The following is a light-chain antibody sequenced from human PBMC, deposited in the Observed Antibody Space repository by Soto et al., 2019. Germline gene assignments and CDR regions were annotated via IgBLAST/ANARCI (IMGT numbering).Light chain of an antibody. CDR1: SSDVGGYNY. V-gene: IGLV2-11*01. CDR3: CSYAGSYVV. Sequence: QSALTQPRSVSGSPGQSVTISCTGTSSDVGGYNYVSWYQQHPGKAPKLMIYDVSKWPSGVPDRFSGSKSGNTASLTISGLQAEDEADYYSCSYAGSYVVFGGGTKLTVL. CDR2: DVS. J-gene: IGLJ2*01.